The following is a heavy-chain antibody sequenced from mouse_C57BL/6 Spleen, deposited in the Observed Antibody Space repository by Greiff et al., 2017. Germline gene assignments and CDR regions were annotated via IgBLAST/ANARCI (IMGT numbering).Heavy chain of an antibody. CDR1: GFTFSSYG. J-gene: IGHJ2*01. Sequence: EVHLVESGGDLVKPGGSLKLSCAASGFTFSSYGMSWVRQTPDKRLEWVATISSGGSYTYYPDSVKGRFTISRDNAKNTLYLQMSSLKSEDTAMYYCARHELRENFDYWGQGTTLTVSS. D-gene: IGHD1-1*01. CDR2: ISSGGSYT. V-gene: IGHV5-6*01. CDR3: ARHELRENFDY.